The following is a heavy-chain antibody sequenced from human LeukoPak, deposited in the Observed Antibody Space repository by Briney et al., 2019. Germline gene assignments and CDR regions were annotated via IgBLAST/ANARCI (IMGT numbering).Heavy chain of an antibody. Sequence: GGSLRLSCAASGFTFSSYAMHWVRQAPGKGLEWVAVISYDGSNKYYADSVKGRFTISRDNSKNTLYLQMNSLRAEDTAVYYCARESSSSVYFEFWGQGTLVSVSS. CDR3: ARESSSSVYFEF. J-gene: IGHJ4*02. V-gene: IGHV3-30-3*01. CDR2: ISYDGSNK. CDR1: GFTFSSYA. D-gene: IGHD3-3*01.